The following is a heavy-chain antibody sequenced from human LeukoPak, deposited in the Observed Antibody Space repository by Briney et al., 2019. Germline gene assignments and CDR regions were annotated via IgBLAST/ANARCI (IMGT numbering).Heavy chain of an antibody. CDR3: ARGTYYYEF. Sequence: GGSLRLSCAASKFTFSDYYMTWVRQAPGKGPEWVAYMNQFGTEIKYLDSVKGRFTISRDNAKNSLYLWMTSLTADDTAVYYCARGTYYYEFWGQGTLVTVSS. CDR1: KFTFSDYY. CDR2: MNQFGTEI. V-gene: IGHV3-7*04. D-gene: IGHD3/OR15-3a*01. J-gene: IGHJ4*02.